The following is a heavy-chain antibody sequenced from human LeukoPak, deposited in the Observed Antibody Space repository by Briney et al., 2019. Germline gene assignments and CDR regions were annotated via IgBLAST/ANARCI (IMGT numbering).Heavy chain of an antibody. CDR2: INHSGST. CDR1: GGSFSGYY. D-gene: IGHD6-19*01. Sequence: SETLSLTCAVYGGSFSGYYWSWIRQPPGKGLEWIGEINHSGSTNYNPSLKSRVTISVDTSKNQFSLKLSSVTAADTAVYYCAREWDVAGPDYWGQGTLVTVSS. J-gene: IGHJ4*02. V-gene: IGHV4-34*01. CDR3: AREWDVAGPDY.